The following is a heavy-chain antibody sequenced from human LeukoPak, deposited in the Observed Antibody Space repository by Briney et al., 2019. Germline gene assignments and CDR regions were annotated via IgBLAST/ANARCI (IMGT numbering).Heavy chain of an antibody. D-gene: IGHD2-2*01. Sequence: GGSLRLSCAASGFTFSSYSMNWVRQAPGKGLEWVSSISSSSSYIYYADSVKGRFTISRDNAKNSLYLQMNSLRAEDTAVYYCATFIPRSTSRHSAFDLWGRGTLVTVSS. CDR3: ATFIPRSTSRHSAFDL. V-gene: IGHV3-21*01. CDR1: GFTFSSYS. J-gene: IGHJ2*01. CDR2: ISSSSSYI.